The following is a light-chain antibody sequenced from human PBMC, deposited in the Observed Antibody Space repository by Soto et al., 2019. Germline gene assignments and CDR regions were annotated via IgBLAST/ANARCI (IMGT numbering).Light chain of an antibody. CDR1: SSDVGGYDY. J-gene: IGLJ1*01. CDR2: DVI. V-gene: IGLV2-11*01. CDR3: CSYAGSYTYV. Sequence: QSVLTQPRSVSGSPGQSVTISCTGTSSDVGGYDYVSWYQQHPGKAPKLMIYDVIKRPSGVPDRFSGSKSGNSASLTISGLQAEDEADYFCCSYAGSYTYVFGTGTKATAL.